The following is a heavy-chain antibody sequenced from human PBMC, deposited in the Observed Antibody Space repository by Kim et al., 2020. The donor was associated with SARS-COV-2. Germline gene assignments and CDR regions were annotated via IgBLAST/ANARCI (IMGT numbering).Heavy chain of an antibody. CDR2: ISSSSSYI. V-gene: IGHV3-21*01. CDR3: AGDGAKVVMGPEGDFGMYV. J-gene: IGHJ6*02. D-gene: IGHD2-21*01. Sequence: GGSLRLSCAASGFTFSSYSMNWVRQAPGKGLEWVSSISSSSSYIYYADSVKGRFTISRDNAKNSLYLQMNSLRAEDTAVYYCAGDGAKVVMGPEGDFGMYVWGQGTTFTFSS. CDR1: GFTFSSYS.